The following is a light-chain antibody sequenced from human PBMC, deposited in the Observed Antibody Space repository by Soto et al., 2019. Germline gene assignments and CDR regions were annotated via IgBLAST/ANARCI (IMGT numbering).Light chain of an antibody. CDR3: HQYGSSPPVT. CDR1: QSVSSSY. Sequence: EIVLTQSPGTLSLSPGERATLSCRASQSVSSSYLAWYQQKPGQAPRLLIYGASSRAAGIPDRFSGSGSGTNFTITISRLEPEDFAVYYCHQYGSSPPVTFGQGTKVEIK. CDR2: GAS. J-gene: IGKJ1*01. V-gene: IGKV3-20*01.